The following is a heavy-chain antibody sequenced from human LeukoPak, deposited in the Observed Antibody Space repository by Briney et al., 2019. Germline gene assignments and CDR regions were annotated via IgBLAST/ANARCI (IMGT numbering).Heavy chain of an antibody. Sequence: GGSLRLSCVASGFSLNTYWMHWVRQAPGKGLVWVSRISGDGSNTTYADSVKDRFTISRDNAKNTVYLQMNSLRAEDTAVYYCARANYHNNWGQGTLVTVSS. V-gene: IGHV3-74*01. J-gene: IGHJ4*02. CDR3: ARANYHNN. CDR2: ISGDGSNT. CDR1: GFSLNTYW. D-gene: IGHD3-9*01.